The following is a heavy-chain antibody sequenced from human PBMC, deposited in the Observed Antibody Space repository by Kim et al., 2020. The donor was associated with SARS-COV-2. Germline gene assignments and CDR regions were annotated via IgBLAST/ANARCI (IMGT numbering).Heavy chain of an antibody. CDR2: ISGSGGST. CDR1: GFTFSSYA. V-gene: IGHV3-23*01. D-gene: IGHD6-13*01. CDR3: DGGRTSSSWPLLGY. Sequence: GGSLRLSCAASGFTFSSYAMSWVRQAPGKGLEWVSAISGSGGSTYYADSVKGRFTISRDNSKNTLYLQMNSLRAEDTAVYYCDGGRTSSSWPLLGYWGQGTLVTVSS. J-gene: IGHJ4*02.